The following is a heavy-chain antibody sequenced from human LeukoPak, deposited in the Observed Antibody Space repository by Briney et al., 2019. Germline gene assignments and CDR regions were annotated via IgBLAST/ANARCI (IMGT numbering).Heavy chain of an antibody. CDR2: IYYSGST. V-gene: IGHV4-59*12. CDR3: ARDAPVSIAAARKPAYYFDY. D-gene: IGHD6-13*01. CDR1: GGSISSYY. Sequence: SETLSLTCTVSGGSISSYYWSWIRQPPGKGLEWIGYIYYSGSTNYNPPLKSRVTISVDTSKNQFSLKLSSVTAADTAVYYCARDAPVSIAAARKPAYYFDYWGQGTLVTVSS. J-gene: IGHJ4*02.